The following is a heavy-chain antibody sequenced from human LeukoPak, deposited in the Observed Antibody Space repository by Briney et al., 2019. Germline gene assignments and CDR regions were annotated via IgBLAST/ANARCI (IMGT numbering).Heavy chain of an antibody. CDR1: EFTFSSFE. CDR3: VSAYGGLLDY. D-gene: IGHD3-16*01. Sequence: GGSLRLSCAASEFTFSSFEMNWVRQAPGKGLEWVSYVSGNGDTKYYAESVRGRFTISRDNAKNSLYLQMNSLRAEDTAVYYCVSAYGGLLDYWGQGTLVTVSS. V-gene: IGHV3-48*03. J-gene: IGHJ4*02. CDR2: VSGNGDTK.